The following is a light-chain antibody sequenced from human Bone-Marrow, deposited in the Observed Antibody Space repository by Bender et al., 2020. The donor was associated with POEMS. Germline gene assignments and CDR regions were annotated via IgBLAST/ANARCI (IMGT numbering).Light chain of an antibody. V-gene: IGLV2-23*01. J-gene: IGLJ1*01. CDR3: CSKAGPSTAV. Sequence: QSALTQPASVSGSPGQSITISCTGTSSDVGNSYNYVSWDQQHPGKAPKLIIYEATKRPSGVSSRFSGSKSGNTASLTISGLQAEDEADYWCCSKAGPSTAVFGTGTKVTVL. CDR2: EAT. CDR1: SSDVGNSYNY.